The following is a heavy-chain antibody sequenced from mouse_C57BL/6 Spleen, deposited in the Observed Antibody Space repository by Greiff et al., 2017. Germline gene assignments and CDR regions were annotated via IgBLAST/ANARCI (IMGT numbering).Heavy chain of an antibody. CDR1: GFTFSDYG. Sequence: EVMLVESGGGLVQPGGSLKLSCAASGFTFSDYGMAWVRQAPRRGPEWVAFISNLASSIYYADTVTGRFTISGENAKNTLYLEMSSLRSEDTALYYCATGYDGGIDYWGQGTSVTVSS. CDR2: ISNLASSI. D-gene: IGHD2-2*01. J-gene: IGHJ4*01. CDR3: ATGYDGGIDY. V-gene: IGHV5-15*04.